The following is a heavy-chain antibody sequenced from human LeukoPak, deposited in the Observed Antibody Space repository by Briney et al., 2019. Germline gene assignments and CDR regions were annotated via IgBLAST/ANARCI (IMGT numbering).Heavy chain of an antibody. V-gene: IGHV1-46*01. CDR1: GGTFSSYA. J-gene: IGHJ4*02. Sequence: ASVKVSCKASGGTFSSYAISWVRQAPGQGLEWMGIINPSGGSTSYAQKFQGRVTMTRDMSTSTVYMELSSLRSEDTAVYYCARLSYYYDSSGYYPFDYWGQGTLVTVSS. CDR3: ARLSYYYDSSGYYPFDY. CDR2: INPSGGST. D-gene: IGHD3-22*01.